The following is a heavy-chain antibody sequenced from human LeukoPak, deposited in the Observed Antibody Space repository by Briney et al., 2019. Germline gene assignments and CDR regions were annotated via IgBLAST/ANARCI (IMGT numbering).Heavy chain of an antibody. CDR3: TRASGSGSYYYYYYGMDV. Sequence: GGSLRLSCTASGFTFGDYAMSWVRQAPGKGLEWVGFIRSKAYGGTTEYAASVKGRFTISRDDSKSIAYLQMNSLKTEDTAVYYCTRASGSGSYYYYYYGMDVWGQGTTVTVSS. D-gene: IGHD3-10*01. CDR2: IRSKAYGGTT. V-gene: IGHV3-49*04. J-gene: IGHJ6*02. CDR1: GFTFGDYA.